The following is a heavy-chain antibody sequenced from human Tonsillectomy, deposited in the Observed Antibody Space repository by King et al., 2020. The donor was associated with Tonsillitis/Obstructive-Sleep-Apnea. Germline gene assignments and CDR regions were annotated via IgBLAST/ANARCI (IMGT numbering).Heavy chain of an antibody. Sequence: VQLQESGPGLVKPSETLSLTCSVSGGSIGSYFWNWIRQPPGKGLEWIAYIDYSGSANYNPSLKSRATISVDTSKNQFSLKVSSVTAADTAVYYCARDPGYCSAGSCYPFYFDYWGQGALVTVSS. CDR1: GGSIGSYF. CDR3: ARDPGYCSAGSCYPFYFDY. CDR2: IDYSGSA. D-gene: IGHD2-15*01. J-gene: IGHJ4*02. V-gene: IGHV4-59*01.